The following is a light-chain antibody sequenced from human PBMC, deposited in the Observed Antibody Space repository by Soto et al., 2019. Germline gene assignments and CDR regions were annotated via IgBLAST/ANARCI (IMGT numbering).Light chain of an antibody. V-gene: IGLV2-14*01. J-gene: IGLJ2*01. Sequence: QSVLTQPASVSGSPGQSITISCTGTSSDVGGYNYVSWYQQHPGKAPKLMIYDVSTRPSGVSNRFSGSKSGNTASLTISGLQAEDEADYYCSSYTSSSTLLVVFGGGTKLTVL. CDR2: DVS. CDR1: SSDVGGYNY. CDR3: SSYTSSSTLLVV.